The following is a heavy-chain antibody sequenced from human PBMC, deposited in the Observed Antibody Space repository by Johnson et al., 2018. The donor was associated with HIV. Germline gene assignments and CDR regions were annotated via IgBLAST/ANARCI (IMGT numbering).Heavy chain of an antibody. CDR2: IKQDGSEK. Sequence: VQLVESGGGLVQPGGSLRLSCAVSGFTFRSYWMTWVRQAPGKGLEWVTNIKQDGSEKYYVDSVKGRFTISRDNAKNSLYLQMNSLRAEDTAVYYCAGGVDGAFDIWGQGTMVTVSS. D-gene: IGHD3-10*01. V-gene: IGHV3-7*01. J-gene: IGHJ3*02. CDR3: AGGVDGAFDI. CDR1: GFTFRSYW.